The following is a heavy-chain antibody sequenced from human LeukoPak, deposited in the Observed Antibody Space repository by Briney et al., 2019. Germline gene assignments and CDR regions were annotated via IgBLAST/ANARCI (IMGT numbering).Heavy chain of an antibody. CDR1: GYTFTSYY. Sequence: ASVKVSWKASGYTFTSYYMHWVRQAPGQGLEWMGIINPSGGSTSYAQKFQGRVTMTRDTSTSTVYMELSSLRSEDTAVYYCARVQGYTAMVYYFDYWGQGTLVTVSS. V-gene: IGHV1-46*01. D-gene: IGHD5-18*01. CDR2: INPSGGST. CDR3: ARVQGYTAMVYYFDY. J-gene: IGHJ4*02.